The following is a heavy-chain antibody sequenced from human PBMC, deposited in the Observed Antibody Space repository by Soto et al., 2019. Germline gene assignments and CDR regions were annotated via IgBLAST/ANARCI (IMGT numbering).Heavy chain of an antibody. V-gene: IGHV4-31*03. D-gene: IGHD5-12*01. CDR2: IYYSGST. CDR3: ARDGYNRPNDY. CDR1: GGSISSGGYY. Sequence: SETLSLTCTVSGGSISSGGYYWSWIRQHPGKGLEWIGYIYYSGSTYYNPSLKSRVTISVDTSKNQFSLKLSSVTAADTAVYYCARDGYNRPNDYWGQGTLVTVSS. J-gene: IGHJ4*02.